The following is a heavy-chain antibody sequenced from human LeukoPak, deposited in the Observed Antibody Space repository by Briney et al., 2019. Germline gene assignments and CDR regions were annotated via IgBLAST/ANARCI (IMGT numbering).Heavy chain of an antibody. CDR3: AREITAMEEGYYFDF. Sequence: GESLKISCKGSGHSFTNYWIGWVRQMPGKGLEWVGIISPDDSESRYSPSFQGQVTISADKSISTAYLQWSSLKASDTAIYYCAREITAMEEGYYFDFWGQGTLVTVSS. D-gene: IGHD5-18*01. CDR2: ISPDDSES. CDR1: GHSFTNYW. J-gene: IGHJ4*02. V-gene: IGHV5-51*01.